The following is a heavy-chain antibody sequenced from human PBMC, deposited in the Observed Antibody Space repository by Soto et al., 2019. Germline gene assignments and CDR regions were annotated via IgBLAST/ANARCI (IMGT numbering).Heavy chain of an antibody. CDR3: ARDPSPYTSGWYGIDF. D-gene: IGHD6-19*01. V-gene: IGHV3-30-3*01. CDR2: MSYDGTNK. J-gene: IGHJ4*01. CDR1: GFMFSAYA. Sequence: GGSLRLSCTASGFMFSAYAMLWVRQAPGKGLEWVAAMSYDGTNKYYADSLKGRSTISRDNSKNTLFLQMSSLTADDSAVYYCARDPSPYTSGWYGIDFWGLGTLVTVS.